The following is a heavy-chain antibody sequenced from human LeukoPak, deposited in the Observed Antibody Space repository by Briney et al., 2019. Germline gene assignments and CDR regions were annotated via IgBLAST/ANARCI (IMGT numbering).Heavy chain of an antibody. CDR2: IYYSGST. CDR1: GGSISSYY. V-gene: IGHV4-59*12. Sequence: SETLSLTCTVSGGSISSYYWSWIRQPPGKGLEWMGYIYYSGSTNYNPSRKSRVTISVDTSKNQFSLKLSSVTAADTAVYYCARGWYYGSGSYPLFDYWGQGTLVTVSS. CDR3: ARGWYYGSGSYPLFDY. J-gene: IGHJ4*02. D-gene: IGHD3-10*01.